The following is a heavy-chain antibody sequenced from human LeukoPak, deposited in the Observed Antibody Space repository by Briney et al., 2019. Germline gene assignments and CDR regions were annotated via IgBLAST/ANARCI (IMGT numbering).Heavy chain of an antibody. CDR3: VRGGRAATDNYFDP. J-gene: IGHJ5*02. D-gene: IGHD1-1*01. CDR1: GDSISSYF. V-gene: IGHV4-59*10. CDR2: IYTSGNT. Sequence: SETLSLTCAVSGDSISSYFWNWIRQPAGKGLEWIGRIYTSGNTNYSPSLRSRVTMSVDTSKNQFPLKLSSVTAADTAVYYCVRGGRAATDNYFDPWGQGTLVTVSS.